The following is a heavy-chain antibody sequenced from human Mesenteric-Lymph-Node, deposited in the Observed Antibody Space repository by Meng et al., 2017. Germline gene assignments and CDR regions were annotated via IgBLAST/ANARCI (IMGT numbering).Heavy chain of an antibody. CDR3: ARDILTGNFEGRNDAFDL. Sequence: GESLKISCAAYDFVFSSSEMHWVRQVPGKGLEWISYISSNGRSISYADSVKGRFTISRDNADNFLYLQMESLRAEDTGLYYCARDILTGNFEGRNDAFDLWGQGTMVTVSS. CDR2: ISSNGRSI. V-gene: IGHV3-48*03. J-gene: IGHJ3*01. CDR1: DFVFSSSE. D-gene: IGHD3-9*01.